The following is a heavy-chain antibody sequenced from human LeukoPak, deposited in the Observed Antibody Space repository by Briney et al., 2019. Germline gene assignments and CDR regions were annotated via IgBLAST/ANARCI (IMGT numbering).Heavy chain of an antibody. V-gene: IGHV4-61*08. CDR1: GGSISSGDYY. D-gene: IGHD1-26*01. CDR3: ARHISSGGTYAHFDY. J-gene: IGHJ4*02. CDR2: IHYNGNT. Sequence: SETLSLTCTVSGGSISSGDYYWSWIRQPPGEGLEWIGYIHYNGNTNYNPSLKSRVTMSLDTSENQVSLKLNSVTAADTAVYYCARHISSGGTYAHFDYWGQGTLVTVSS.